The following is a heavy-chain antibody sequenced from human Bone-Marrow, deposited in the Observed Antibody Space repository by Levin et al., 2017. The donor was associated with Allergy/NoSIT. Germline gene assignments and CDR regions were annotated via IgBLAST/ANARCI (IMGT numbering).Heavy chain of an antibody. Sequence: ASVKVSRKVSGYPFTGYYLQWVRQAPGQGLEWMGWINPHTGDTDFAQKFQGRVTMTRDTSIRTAYMELTSLKSDDTAVYFCARRSDNTGYPLDYWGQGTLVTVSS. CDR2: INPHTGDT. J-gene: IGHJ4*01. D-gene: IGHD3-22*01. CDR3: ARRSDNTGYPLDY. V-gene: IGHV1-2*02. CDR1: GYPFTGYY.